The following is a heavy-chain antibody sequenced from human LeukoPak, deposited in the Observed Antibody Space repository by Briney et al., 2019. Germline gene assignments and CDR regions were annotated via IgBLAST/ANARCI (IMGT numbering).Heavy chain of an antibody. J-gene: IGHJ4*02. Sequence: GGSLRLSCAASGFTFSSYAMHWVRQAPGKGLEWVAVISYDGSNKYYADSVKGRFTISRDNSKNTLYPQMNSLRAEDTAVYYCAREGSGWYYFDCWGQGTLVTVSS. CDR3: AREGSGWYYFDC. CDR2: ISYDGSNK. CDR1: GFTFSSYA. V-gene: IGHV3-30*04. D-gene: IGHD6-19*01.